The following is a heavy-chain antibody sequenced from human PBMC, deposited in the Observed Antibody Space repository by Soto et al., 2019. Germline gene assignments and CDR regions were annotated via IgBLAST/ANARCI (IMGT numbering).Heavy chain of an antibody. CDR2: IYSGGST. Sequence: PGGSLRLSCAASGFTFSSYSMNWVRQAPGKGLEWVSVIYSGGSTYYADSVKGRFTISRHNSKNTLYLQMNSLRAEDTAVYYCARDPRGRNPYYYYGMDVWGQGTTVTVSS. D-gene: IGHD3-10*01. CDR3: ARDPRGRNPYYYYGMDV. J-gene: IGHJ6*02. CDR1: GFTFSSYS. V-gene: IGHV3-53*04.